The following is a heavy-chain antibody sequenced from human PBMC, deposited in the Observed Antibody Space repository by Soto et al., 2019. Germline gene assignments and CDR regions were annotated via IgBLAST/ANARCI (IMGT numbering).Heavy chain of an antibody. J-gene: IGHJ6*03. CDR1: GGSFSGYY. CDR2: INHSGST. CDR3: ARDEVGAVAGTFYYYYMDV. Sequence: SETLSLTCAVYGGSFSGYYWSWIRQPPGKGLEWIGEINHSGSTNYNPSLKSRVTISVDTSKNQFSLKLRSVTAADTAVYFCARDEVGAVAGTFYYYYMDVWGKGTTVTVSS. D-gene: IGHD6-19*01. V-gene: IGHV4-34*01.